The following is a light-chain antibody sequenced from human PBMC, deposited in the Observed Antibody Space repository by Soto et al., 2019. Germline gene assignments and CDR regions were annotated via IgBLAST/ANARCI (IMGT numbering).Light chain of an antibody. CDR2: QDS. J-gene: IGLJ1*01. Sequence: SYELTQPPSVSVSPGQTASITCSGDKLGDKYACWYQQKPGQSPVLVIYQDSKRPSGIPERFSGSNSGNTATLTICGTQAMDEADYYCQAWDSSTLGVFGTGTKLTVL. V-gene: IGLV3-1*01. CDR1: KLGDKY. CDR3: QAWDSSTLGV.